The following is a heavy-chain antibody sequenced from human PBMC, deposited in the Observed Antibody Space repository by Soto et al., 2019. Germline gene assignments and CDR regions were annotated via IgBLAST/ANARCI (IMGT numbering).Heavy chain of an antibody. CDR3: ARDRGQWLVEDNGFAP. Sequence: SVELTCEASGYMLTSNYMHSVQHAPQQGLEWMGIINPSGGSTSYAQKFQGRVTMTRDTSTSTVYMELSSLRSEDTAVYYCARDRGQWLVEDNGFAPWGQGTLVTVSS. J-gene: IGHJ5*02. V-gene: IGHV1-46*01. D-gene: IGHD6-19*01. CDR1: GYMLTSNY. CDR2: INPSGGST.